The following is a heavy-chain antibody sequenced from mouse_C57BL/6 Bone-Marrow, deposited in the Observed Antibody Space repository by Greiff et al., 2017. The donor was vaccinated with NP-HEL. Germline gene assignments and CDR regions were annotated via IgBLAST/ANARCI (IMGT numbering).Heavy chain of an antibody. CDR3: AGHLLLRYGYAMDY. CDR1: GFTFSDYG. Sequence: EVTVVESGGGLVQPGGSLKLSCAASGFTFSDYGMAWVRQAPRTGPEWVAFISNLAYSIYSADTVTGRFTISRENAKNTLYLEMSSLRSEDTAMYYCAGHLLLRYGYAMDYWGQGTSVTVSS. J-gene: IGHJ4*01. V-gene: IGHV5-15*01. D-gene: IGHD1-1*01. CDR2: ISNLAYSI.